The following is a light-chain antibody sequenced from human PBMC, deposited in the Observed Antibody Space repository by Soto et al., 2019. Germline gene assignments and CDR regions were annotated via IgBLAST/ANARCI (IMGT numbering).Light chain of an antibody. CDR2: DAS. J-gene: IGKJ3*01. CDR3: QQRSNSLT. Sequence: EIVLTQSPATLSLSPGERATLSCRASQSVSSYLAWYQQKPGQAPRLLIYDASNRATGIPARFSGSGSGTDFTLTISSLEPEDLAVYYCQQRSNSLTFGPGTKVDIK. CDR1: QSVSSY. V-gene: IGKV3-11*01.